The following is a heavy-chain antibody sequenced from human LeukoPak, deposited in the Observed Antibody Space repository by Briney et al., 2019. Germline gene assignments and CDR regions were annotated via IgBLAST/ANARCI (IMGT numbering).Heavy chain of an antibody. V-gene: IGHV4-34*01. J-gene: IGHJ4*02. CDR2: INHRGST. CDR1: GGSFSGYY. D-gene: IGHD1-26*01. CDR3: ARWAGSYVFDY. Sequence: SETLSLTRAVYGGSFSGYYWSWIRQPPGKGLEWIGEINHRGSTNYNPSLKSRVTISVDTSKNQFSLKLSSVTAADTAVYYCARWAGSYVFDYWGQGTLVTVSS.